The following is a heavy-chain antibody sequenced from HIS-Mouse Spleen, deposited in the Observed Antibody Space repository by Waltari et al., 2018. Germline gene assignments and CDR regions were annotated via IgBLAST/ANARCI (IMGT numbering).Heavy chain of an antibody. V-gene: IGHV4-38-2*02. CDR2: IYHSGST. J-gene: IGHJ6*02. CDR3: ARALEYSSSWYYYYYGMDV. Sequence: QVQLQESGPGLAKPAEPLSLTGTVPGYSNYRGYYWGWIRQPPGTGLEWIGSIYHSGSTYYNPSLKSRVTISVDTSKNQFSLKLSSVTAADTAVYYCARALEYSSSWYYYYYGMDVWGQGTTVTVSS. CDR1: GYSNYRGYY. D-gene: IGHD6-13*01.